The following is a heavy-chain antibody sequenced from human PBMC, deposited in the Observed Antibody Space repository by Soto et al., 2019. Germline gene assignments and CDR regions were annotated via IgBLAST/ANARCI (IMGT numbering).Heavy chain of an antibody. V-gene: IGHV5-51*01. J-gene: IGHJ6*02. CDR3: ARHENSYGLYYYYGMDV. Sequence: GESLKISCKGSGYSFTSYWIGWVRQMPGKGLEWMGIIYPGDSDTRYNPSFQGQVTISADKSISTAYLQWSSLKASDTAMYYCARHENSYGLYYYYGMDVWGQGTTVTVSS. D-gene: IGHD5-18*01. CDR1: GYSFTSYW. CDR2: IYPGDSDT.